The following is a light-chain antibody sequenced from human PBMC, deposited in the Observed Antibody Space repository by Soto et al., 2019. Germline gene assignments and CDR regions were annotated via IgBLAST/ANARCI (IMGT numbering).Light chain of an antibody. Sequence: EIQINKSPSAVSAYVGDRVTITCRASQSIGRFLAWYQHQPGKAPKLLIYDASTLESGVPSRFSGTGSGTEFTFSITSLQPEDFGTYYCQQCYMGWTFGQGTKVDIK. V-gene: IGKV1-5*01. CDR2: DAS. J-gene: IGKJ1*01. CDR1: QSIGRF. CDR3: QQCYMGWT.